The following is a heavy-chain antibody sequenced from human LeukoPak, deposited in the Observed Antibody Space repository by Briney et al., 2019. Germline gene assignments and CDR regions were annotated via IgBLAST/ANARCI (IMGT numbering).Heavy chain of an antibody. CDR2: ISSSSSTI. CDR1: GFTFNSYN. V-gene: IGHV3-48*02. D-gene: IGHD6-6*01. Sequence: PGGSLRLSCAASGFTFNSYNMNWVSQAPGKGLEWGSYISSSSSTIYYADSVKGRFTISRDSAKTSLFLQMNSLRDEDTAVYYCARAYSSSSGRDAFDSWGLGTLVTVSS. CDR3: ARAYSSSSGRDAFDS. J-gene: IGHJ3*02.